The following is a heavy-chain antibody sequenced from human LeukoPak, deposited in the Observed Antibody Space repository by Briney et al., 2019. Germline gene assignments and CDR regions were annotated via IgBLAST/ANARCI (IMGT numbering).Heavy chain of an antibody. CDR3: AKQLGYCSDGSCYFPY. Sequence: GGSLRLSCAASGFTFSSYSMNWVRQAPGKGLEWVSAISNNGGYTYYADSVQGRFTISRDNSKSTLCLQMNSLRAGDTAVYYCAKQLGYCSDGSCYFPYWGQGTLVTVSS. D-gene: IGHD2-15*01. CDR1: GFTFSSYS. CDR2: ISNNGGYT. J-gene: IGHJ4*02. V-gene: IGHV3-23*01.